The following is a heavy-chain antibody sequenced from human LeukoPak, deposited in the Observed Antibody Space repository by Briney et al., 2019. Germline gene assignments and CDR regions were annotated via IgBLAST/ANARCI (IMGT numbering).Heavy chain of an antibody. Sequence: SETLSLTCTVSGGSISSSSYYWGWIRQPPGKGLEWIGSIYYSGSTYYNPSLKSRVTISVDTSKNQFSLKLSSVTAADTAMYYCARLAYSGWDYYYYGRDVWAKGPRSPSP. CDR1: GGSISSSSYY. J-gene: IGHJ6*02. D-gene: IGHD6-19*01. V-gene: IGHV4-39*01. CDR3: ARLAYSGWDYYYYGRDV. CDR2: IYYSGST.